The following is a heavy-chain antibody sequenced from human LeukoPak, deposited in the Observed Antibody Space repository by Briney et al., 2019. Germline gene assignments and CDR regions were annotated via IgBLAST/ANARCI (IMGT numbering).Heavy chain of an antibody. CDR1: GGSISSYY. J-gene: IGHJ4*02. V-gene: IGHV4-59*01. D-gene: IGHD3-10*01. Sequence: SETLSLTCTVSGGSISSYYWSWIRQPPGKGLEWIAYLFYSGSTDYNPSLESRIIISVDTSKNQFSLKLRSVTAADTAVYYCATVAVIRGVTYFDYWGQGTLVTVSS. CDR3: ATVAVIRGVTYFDY. CDR2: LFYSGST.